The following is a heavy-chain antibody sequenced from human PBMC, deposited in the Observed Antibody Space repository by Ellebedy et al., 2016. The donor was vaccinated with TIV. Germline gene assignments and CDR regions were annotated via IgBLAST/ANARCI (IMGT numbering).Heavy chain of an antibody. Sequence: GESLKISCAASGFSFSSYWMSWVRQAPGRGLEWVSTISSSSSYIYYADSVKGRFTISRDNVKNSLYLQMNSLRAEDTAVYYCARGADTTMVWGALDIWGQGTVVTVSS. J-gene: IGHJ3*02. CDR3: ARGADTTMVWGALDI. D-gene: IGHD5-18*01. V-gene: IGHV3-21*01. CDR1: GFSFSSYW. CDR2: ISSSSSYI.